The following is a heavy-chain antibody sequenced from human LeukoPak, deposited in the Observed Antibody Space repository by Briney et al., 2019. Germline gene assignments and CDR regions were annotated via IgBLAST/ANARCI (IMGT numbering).Heavy chain of an antibody. CDR2: IYYIGNT. Sequence: SETLSLTCTVSGGSISNSDYYWGWIRQPPGKGLEWIGYIYYIGNTNYNPSLKSRLTISVDTSKNQVSLKLSSVTAADTAVYYCASGKSSGWYRGWYFDYWGQGTLVTVSS. J-gene: IGHJ4*02. CDR3: ASGKSSGWYRGWYFDY. CDR1: GGSISNSDYY. D-gene: IGHD6-19*01. V-gene: IGHV4-39*07.